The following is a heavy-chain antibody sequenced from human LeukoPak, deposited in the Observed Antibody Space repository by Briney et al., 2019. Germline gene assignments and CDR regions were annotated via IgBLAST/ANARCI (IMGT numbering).Heavy chain of an antibody. CDR1: GFIFSTYE. CDR3: ACGPQYTGSFPF. J-gene: IGHJ4*02. V-gene: IGHV3-48*03. D-gene: IGHD1-26*01. CDR2: ISNSGSPI. Sequence: GGSLRLSRAAPGFIFSTYEMAWVRQAPGKGLEWLSYISNSGSPIRYADSVKGRFTISRDNAENSVYLQMNSLRAEDTAVYYCACGPQYTGSFPFWGQGTLVTVSS.